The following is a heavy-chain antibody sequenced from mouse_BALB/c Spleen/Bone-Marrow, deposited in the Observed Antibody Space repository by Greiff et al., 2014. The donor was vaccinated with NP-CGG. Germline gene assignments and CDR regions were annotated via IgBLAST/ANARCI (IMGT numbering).Heavy chain of an antibody. J-gene: IGHJ3*01. Sequence: LKESGAELVKPGASVKLSCTASGFNIKDTYMHWVKQRPEQGLEWIGRIDPANGNTKYDPKFQGKATITADTSSNTAYLQLSSLTSEDTAVYYCANYYYGSSLFAYWGQGTLVTVSA. V-gene: IGHV14-3*02. CDR3: ANYYYGSSLFAY. D-gene: IGHD1-1*01. CDR1: GFNIKDTY. CDR2: IDPANGNT.